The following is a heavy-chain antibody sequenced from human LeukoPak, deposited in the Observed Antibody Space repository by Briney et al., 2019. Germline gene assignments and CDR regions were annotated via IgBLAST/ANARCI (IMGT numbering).Heavy chain of an antibody. CDR2: IDYDSSHI. CDR1: GFTFSNSA. J-gene: IGHJ4*02. CDR3: ARDPLRYLRVGHYDY. V-gene: IGHV3-21*01. Sequence: GGSLRLSCAASGFTFSNSAMNWVRQVPGKGLERVSSIDYDSSHIYYAASVRGRFTISRDNARNSVYLQMNSLRVEDTAVYYCARDPLRYLRVGHYDYWGQGTLVAVSS. D-gene: IGHD3-9*01.